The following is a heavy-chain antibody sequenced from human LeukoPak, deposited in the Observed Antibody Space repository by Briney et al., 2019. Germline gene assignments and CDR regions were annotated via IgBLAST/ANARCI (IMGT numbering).Heavy chain of an antibody. J-gene: IGHJ4*02. CDR2: TWYDGSNK. D-gene: IGHD2/OR15-2a*01. V-gene: IGHV3-33*06. CDR3: AKMAAADPYTNSPLRPFDSTVHWDY. CDR1: GFTFSDYG. Sequence: PGGSLRLSCAASGFTFSDYGMHWVRQAPGRGLEWVTSTWYDGSNKWYADSVRGRFTISRDNSKNTLYLQMNSLRVEDTAVYYCAKMAAADPYTNSPLRPFDSTVHWDYWGQGTLVTVCS.